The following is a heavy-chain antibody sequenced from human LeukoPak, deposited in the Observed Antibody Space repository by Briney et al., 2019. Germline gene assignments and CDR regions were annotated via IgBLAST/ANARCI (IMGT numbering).Heavy chain of an antibody. V-gene: IGHV4-34*01. CDR2: INHSGST. D-gene: IGHD3-3*01. Sequence: SETLSLTCAVYGGSFSGYYWSWIRQPPGKGLEWIGEINHSGSTNYNPSLKSRVTISVDTSKNQFSLKLSSVTAADTAVYYCASGVYDFWGGYNWFDPWGQGTLVTVSS. CDR1: GGSFSGYY. J-gene: IGHJ5*02. CDR3: ASGVYDFWGGYNWFDP.